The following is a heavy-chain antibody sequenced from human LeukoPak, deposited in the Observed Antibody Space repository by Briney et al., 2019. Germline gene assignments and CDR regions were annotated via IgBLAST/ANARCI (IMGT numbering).Heavy chain of an antibody. CDR1: GGSISSYY. J-gene: IGHJ4*02. Sequence: PSETLSLTCTVSGGSISSYYWNWIRQPPGKGLEWIGYIHYSGSTNYNPSLKSRVTISVDTSKSQFSLRLTSATAADTAVYYCATGRSIRYYDYWGQGTLLTVSS. V-gene: IGHV4-59*08. CDR3: ATGRSIRYYDY. D-gene: IGHD3-9*01. CDR2: IHYSGST.